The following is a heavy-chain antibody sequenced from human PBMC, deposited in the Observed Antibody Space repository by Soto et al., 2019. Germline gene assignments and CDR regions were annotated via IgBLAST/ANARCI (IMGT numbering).Heavy chain of an antibody. V-gene: IGHV3-30*18. CDR2: ISYDGSNK. J-gene: IGHJ6*02. CDR1: GFTFSSYG. D-gene: IGHD6-19*01. Sequence: GGSLILSCAASGFTFSSYGMHWVRPAPGKGLAWVAVISYDGSNKYYAGSVKGRFTISRDNSKNTLYLQMNSLRAEDTAVYYCAKDLVGSSGWYPYYYYGMDVWGQGTTVTVSS. CDR3: AKDLVGSSGWYPYYYYGMDV.